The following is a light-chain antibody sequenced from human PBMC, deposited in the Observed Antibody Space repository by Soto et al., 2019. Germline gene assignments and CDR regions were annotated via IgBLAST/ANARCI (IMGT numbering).Light chain of an antibody. CDR3: QQYGSSQT. CDR1: QGISSY. J-gene: IGKJ1*01. V-gene: IGKV1-9*01. Sequence: DIQMTQSPSSLSASVGDRVTITCRASQGISSYSAWYQQKPGKAPKLLIYAASTLQSGVPSRFSGSGSGTDFTLTISRLEPEDFAVYYCQQYGSSQTFGQGTKVDIK. CDR2: AAS.